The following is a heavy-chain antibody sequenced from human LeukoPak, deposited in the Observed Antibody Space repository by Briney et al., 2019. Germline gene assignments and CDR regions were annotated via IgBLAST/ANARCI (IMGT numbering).Heavy chain of an antibody. CDR2: IFYSGSA. CDR3: ARHHPAKPLYWFDP. V-gene: IGHV4-59*08. J-gene: IGHJ5*02. Sequence: SETLSLTCSVSGGSIYSHYWSWIRQPPGQGLEWIGYIFYSGSANYNPSLRSRVTISIDTSKNQFSLRLTPVTAADSAMYYCARHHPAKPLYWFDPWGQGTLVTVSS. CDR1: GGSIYSHY.